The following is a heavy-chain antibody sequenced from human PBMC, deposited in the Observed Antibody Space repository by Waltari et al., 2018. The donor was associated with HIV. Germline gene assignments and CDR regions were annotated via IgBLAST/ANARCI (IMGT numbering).Heavy chain of an antibody. CDR2: IISSGTTI. D-gene: IGHD2-21*02. Sequence: QVQLVESGGGLVKPGGYLRLSCEASGFAFSDCYLSWFRQAPGKGMDWISYIISSGTTIYYRDSVKGRFTISRDNAKNSLSLQMNSLRAEDTAVYYCASPGPYCGGDCYLDWGPGTLVTVSS. J-gene: IGHJ4*02. CDR3: ASPGPYCGGDCYLD. CDR1: GFAFSDCY. V-gene: IGHV3-11*01.